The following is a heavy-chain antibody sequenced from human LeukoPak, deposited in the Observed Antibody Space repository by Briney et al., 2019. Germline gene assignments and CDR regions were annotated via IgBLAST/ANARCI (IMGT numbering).Heavy chain of an antibody. Sequence: SETLSLTCAVYGGSFSGYYWSWIRQSAGKGLEWIGESNDSGTTNYNPSLRSRLTISVDASKNQFSLKLTSVTAADTAVYYCARKMASCSGDICPRYFDYWGQGSLVTVSS. CDR3: ARKMASCSGDICPRYFDY. J-gene: IGHJ4*02. V-gene: IGHV4-34*01. CDR1: GGSFSGYY. CDR2: SNDSGTT. D-gene: IGHD2-15*01.